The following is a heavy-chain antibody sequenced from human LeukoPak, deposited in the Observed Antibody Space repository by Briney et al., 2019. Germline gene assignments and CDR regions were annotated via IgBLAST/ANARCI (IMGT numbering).Heavy chain of an antibody. Sequence: GGSLRLSCVASGFTLSSYSMNWVRQAPGKGLEWVSYISSSSDTTYYTDSVKGRFTISRDNAKNSLYLQMDSLRAEDTAVYYCARDLRAATWYFDLWGRGTLVTVSS. CDR2: ISSSSDTT. D-gene: IGHD3-16*01. CDR1: GFTLSSYS. CDR3: ARDLRAATWYFDL. V-gene: IGHV3-48*01. J-gene: IGHJ2*01.